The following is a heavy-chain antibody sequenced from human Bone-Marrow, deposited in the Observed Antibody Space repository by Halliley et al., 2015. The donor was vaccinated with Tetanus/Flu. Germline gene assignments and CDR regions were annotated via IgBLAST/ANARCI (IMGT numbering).Heavy chain of an antibody. Sequence: EWMGRSDPSNSYANYSPSFQGHVTISADTSSTTVSLQWRGLKASDTAIYYCAGQQHGNWGWFDSWGQGTLVNVSS. V-gene: IGHV5-10-1*01. D-gene: IGHD7-27*01. CDR3: AGQQHGNWGWFDS. J-gene: IGHJ5*01. CDR2: SDPSNSYA.